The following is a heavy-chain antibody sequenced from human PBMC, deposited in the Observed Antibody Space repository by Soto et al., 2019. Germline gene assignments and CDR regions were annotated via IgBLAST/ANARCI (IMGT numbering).Heavy chain of an antibody. CDR1: GGSIDDYS. Sequence: TSETLSLTCAVSGGSIDDYSWSWIRQPPGKGLEWIGYIYHYGNPHYNASLRSRVTLSVDRSKNQFSLNLRSVTAADTAVYYCARIRDSYGSIDYWGQGTLVTVSS. CDR2: IYHYGNP. CDR3: ARIRDSYGSIDY. V-gene: IGHV4-30-2*01. D-gene: IGHD5-18*01. J-gene: IGHJ4*02.